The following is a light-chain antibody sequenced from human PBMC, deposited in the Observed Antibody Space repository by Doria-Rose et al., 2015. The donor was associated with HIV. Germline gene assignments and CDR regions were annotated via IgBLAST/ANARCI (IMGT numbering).Light chain of an antibody. Sequence: EIVLTQSPGTLSLSPGERATLSCSASQSFSSTYLAWYQQKPGQAPSLLIYDGSTRATGIPDRFSASGSGTDFTLTINRLELEDFAPYYCHQYGTSWTFGQGTKVEI. CDR2: DGS. CDR1: QSFSSTY. V-gene: IGKV3-20*01. J-gene: IGKJ1*01. CDR3: HQYGTSWT.